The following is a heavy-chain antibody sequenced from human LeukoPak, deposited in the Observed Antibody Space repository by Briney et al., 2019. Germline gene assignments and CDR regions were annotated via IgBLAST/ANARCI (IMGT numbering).Heavy chain of an antibody. CDR1: GFTFSSYG. J-gene: IGHJ4*02. CDR2: IRYDGSNK. D-gene: IGHD3-22*01. V-gene: IGHV3-30*02. Sequence: GGSLRLSCAASGFTFSSYGMHWVRQAPGKGLEWVAFIRYDGSNKYYADSVKGRFTISRDNSKNTLYLQMNSLRAEDTAVYYCAKGGEDLFPESRYYYDSSGYYSPFDYWGQGTQVTVSS. CDR3: AKGGEDLFPESRYYYDSSGYYSPFDY.